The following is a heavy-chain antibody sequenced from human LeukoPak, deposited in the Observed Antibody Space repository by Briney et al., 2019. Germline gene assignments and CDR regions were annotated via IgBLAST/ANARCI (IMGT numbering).Heavy chain of an antibody. D-gene: IGHD6-19*01. CDR1: GGSISSGSYY. J-gene: IGHJ4*02. CDR2: IYTSGST. Sequence: SETLSLTCTVSGGSISSGSYYWSWIRQPAGKGLEWIGRIYTSGSTTYNPSLKSRVTISVDTSKHQFSLKLSSVTAADTAVYYCAREEQWLGNDYWGQGTLVTVSS. V-gene: IGHV4-61*02. CDR3: AREEQWLGNDY.